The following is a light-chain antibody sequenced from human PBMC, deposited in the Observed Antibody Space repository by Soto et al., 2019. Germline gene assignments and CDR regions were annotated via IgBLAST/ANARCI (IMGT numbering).Light chain of an antibody. Sequence: IQMTQSPSTLSVSVGDRFTITCRASQGISSALAWYQQKPGKAPKLLIYDASSLESGVPSRFSGSGSGTEFTLTISSLQPDDFATYYCQQYNSYPWTFGQGTKVDIK. CDR2: DAS. CDR3: QQYNSYPWT. CDR1: QGISSA. J-gene: IGKJ1*01. V-gene: IGKV1-13*02.